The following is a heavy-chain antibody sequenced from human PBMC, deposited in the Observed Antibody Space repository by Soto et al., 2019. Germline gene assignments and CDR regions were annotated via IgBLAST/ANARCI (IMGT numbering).Heavy chain of an antibody. CDR1: GGSFSGYY. CDR3: ARGLVNSSSSALFDY. V-gene: IGHV4-34*01. CDR2: INHSGST. J-gene: IGHJ4*02. Sequence: QVQLQQWGAGLLKPSETLSLTCDVYGGSFSGYYWSWIRQPPGKGLEWIGEINHSGSTNYNPSLKSRVTISVDTSKNQFSLKLSSVTAADTAVYYCARGLVNSSSSALFDYWGQGTLVTVSS. D-gene: IGHD6-13*01.